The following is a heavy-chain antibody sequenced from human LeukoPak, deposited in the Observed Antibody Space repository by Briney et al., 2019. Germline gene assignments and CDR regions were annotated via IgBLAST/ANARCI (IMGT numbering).Heavy chain of an antibody. CDR1: GYTFTGNY. D-gene: IGHD3-22*01. CDR2: IIPIFGTA. Sequence: ASVKVSRKASGYTFTGNYVHWVRQAPGQGLEWMGGIIPIFGTANYAQKFQGRVTITADESTSTAYMELSSLRSEDTAVYYCASRRTHYDSSGSPGWEFDYWGQGTLVTVSS. J-gene: IGHJ4*02. V-gene: IGHV1-69*13. CDR3: ASRRTHYDSSGSPGWEFDY.